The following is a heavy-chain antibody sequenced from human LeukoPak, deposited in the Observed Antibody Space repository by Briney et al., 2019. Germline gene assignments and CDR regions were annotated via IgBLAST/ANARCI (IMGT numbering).Heavy chain of an antibody. D-gene: IGHD2-15*01. CDR3: AREMQNGGSCYDY. Sequence: GASVKVSCKASGYTFTGYYMHCVRQAPGQGLEWMGWINPNSGGTNYAQKFQGRVTMTRDTSIRKAYMELSRLRSDDKAVYYCAREMQNGGSCYDYWGQGTLVTVSS. CDR1: GYTFTGYY. J-gene: IGHJ4*02. CDR2: INPNSGGT. V-gene: IGHV1-2*02.